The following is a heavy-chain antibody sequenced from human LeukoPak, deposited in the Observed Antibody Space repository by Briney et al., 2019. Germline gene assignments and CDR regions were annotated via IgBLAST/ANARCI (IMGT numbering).Heavy chain of an antibody. Sequence: GGSLRLSCAASGFTFSSYAMSWVRQAPGKGLEWVSAISGSGGSTYYADSVKGRFTISRDNSKNSLYLQMNSLRAEDTALYYCASGGIYYGAAFDFWGQGTLVTVSS. J-gene: IGHJ4*02. V-gene: IGHV3-23*01. D-gene: IGHD1-26*01. CDR1: GFTFSSYA. CDR2: ISGSGGST. CDR3: ASGGIYYGAAFDF.